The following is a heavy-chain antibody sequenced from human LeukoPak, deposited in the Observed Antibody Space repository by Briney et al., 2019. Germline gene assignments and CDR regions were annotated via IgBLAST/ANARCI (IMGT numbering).Heavy chain of an antibody. Sequence: GGSLRLSCAASGFTFSNAWMSWVRQAPGKGLEWVGRIKSKTDGGTTDYAAPVKGRFTISRDDSKNTLYLQMNSLKTEDTAVDYCTTDRKYYYDSSGYLVVDYWGQGTLVTVPS. J-gene: IGHJ4*02. V-gene: IGHV3-15*01. D-gene: IGHD3-22*01. CDR1: GFTFSNAW. CDR3: TTDRKYYYDSSGYLVVDY. CDR2: IKSKTDGGTT.